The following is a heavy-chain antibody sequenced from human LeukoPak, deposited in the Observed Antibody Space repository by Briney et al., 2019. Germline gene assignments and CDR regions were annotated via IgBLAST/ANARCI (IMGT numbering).Heavy chain of an antibody. Sequence: PSETLSLTCTVSGGSISGSYWSWIRQPPGKGLEWIAYMYNSGSTNYNPSLKSRVTISVDTSKNQFSLNLSSVTAADTAVYYCARDLYCSSTSCPSNNWFDPWGQGTLVTVSS. D-gene: IGHD2-2*01. CDR1: GGSISGSY. CDR3: ARDLYCSSTSCPSNNWFDP. J-gene: IGHJ5*02. CDR2: MYNSGST. V-gene: IGHV4-4*08.